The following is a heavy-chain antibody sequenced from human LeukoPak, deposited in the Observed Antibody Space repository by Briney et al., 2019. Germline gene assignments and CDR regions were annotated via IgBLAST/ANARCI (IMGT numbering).Heavy chain of an antibody. J-gene: IGHJ4*02. D-gene: IGHD6-19*01. V-gene: IGHV3-30*02. CDR3: AKGVSSACFDY. CDR2: IRYDGSDT. CDR1: GFTFSSYG. Sequence: GGSLRLSCAATGFTFSSYGMHWVRQAPGKGLEWVAFIRYDGSDTYYGDSVKGRFTIARDNSKNTLYLQMNTLRVDDTALYYCAKGVSSACFDYWGQGTLVTVSS.